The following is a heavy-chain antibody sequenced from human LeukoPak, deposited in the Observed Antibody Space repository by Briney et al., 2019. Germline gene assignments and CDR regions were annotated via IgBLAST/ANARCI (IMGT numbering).Heavy chain of an antibody. V-gene: IGHV1-2*02. J-gene: IGHJ3*02. CDR1: GYTFTGYY. CDR2: INPNSGGT. Sequence: GASVKVSCKGSGYTFTGYYMHWVRQAPGQGLEWMGWINPNSGGTNYAQKFQGRVTMTRDTSISTAYMELSRLRSDDTAVYYFARVVFLRVHDAFDIWGQGTMVTVSS. D-gene: IGHD3-3*01. CDR3: ARVVFLRVHDAFDI.